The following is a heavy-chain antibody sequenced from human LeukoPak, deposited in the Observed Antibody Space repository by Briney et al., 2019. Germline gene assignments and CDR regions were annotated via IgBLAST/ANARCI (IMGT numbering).Heavy chain of an antibody. CDR2: INPNSGGT. CDR1: GYTFTGYY. D-gene: IGHD2-8*01. CDR3: ARARLSLMVYAIREDFDY. J-gene: IGHJ4*02. V-gene: IGHV1-2*06. Sequence: GASVKVSCKXSGYTFTGYYMHWVRQAPGQGLEWMGRINPNSGGTNYSQKFQGRVTMTRDTSISTAYMELSRLRSDDTAVYYCARARLSLMVYAIREDFDYWGQGTLVTVSS.